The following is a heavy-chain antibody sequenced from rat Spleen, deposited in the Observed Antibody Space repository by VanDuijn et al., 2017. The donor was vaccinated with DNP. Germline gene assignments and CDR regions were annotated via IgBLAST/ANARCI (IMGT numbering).Heavy chain of an antibody. V-gene: IGHV5-58*01. CDR3: AKVRTTGIPGFAY. Sequence: EVQLVESGGGLVQPGRSLKLSCVASGFTFSNSWMYWIRQAPGKGLEWIGSINDDGGTTYYRDSVKGRFTISRDSAEDTVYLQMSSLRSEDTATYYCAKVRTTGIPGFAYWGHGTLVTVSS. CDR2: INDDGGTT. J-gene: IGHJ3*01. CDR1: GFTFSNSW. D-gene: IGHD1-9*01.